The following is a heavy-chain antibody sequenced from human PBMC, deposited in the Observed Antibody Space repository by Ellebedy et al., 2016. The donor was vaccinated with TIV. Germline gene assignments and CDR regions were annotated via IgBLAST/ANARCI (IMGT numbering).Heavy chain of an antibody. J-gene: IGHJ5*02. V-gene: IGHV1-46*01. CDR2: INPSGGST. CDR3: AREGYCSGGSCYDWFDP. Sequence: ASVKVSCKASGYTFTGYYMHWVRQAPGQGLEWMGIINPSGGSTSYAQKFQGRVTMTRDTSTSTVYMELSSLRSEDTAVYYCAREGYCSGGSCYDWFDPWGQGTLVTVSS. D-gene: IGHD2-15*01. CDR1: GYTFTGYY.